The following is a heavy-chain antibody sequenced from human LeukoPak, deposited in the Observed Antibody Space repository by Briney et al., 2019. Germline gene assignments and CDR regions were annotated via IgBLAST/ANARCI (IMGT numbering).Heavy chain of an antibody. Sequence: SETLSLTCAVSGGSISSGGYSWSWIRQPPGKGLEWIGYIYHSGSTYYNPSLKSRVTISVDRSKNQFSLKLGSVTAADTAVYYCARAPYGCHAFDIWGQGTMVTVSS. CDR2: IYHSGST. CDR3: ARAPYGCHAFDI. V-gene: IGHV4-30-2*01. J-gene: IGHJ3*02. CDR1: GGSISSGGYS. D-gene: IGHD4-17*01.